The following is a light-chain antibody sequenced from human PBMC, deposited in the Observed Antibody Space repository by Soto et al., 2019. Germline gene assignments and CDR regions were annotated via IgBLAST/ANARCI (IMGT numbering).Light chain of an antibody. V-gene: IGKV1-33*01. CDR1: QEISNY. J-gene: IGKJ1*01. Sequence: DIQMIQSPSSLSASVGDRVTITCQASQEISNYLNLYQQKPGKAPKLLIYDASNLERWVPSRFSGRGSGTDFTFPISSLQPEDFATYYCQQYDHLPRTFGRGTKVEIK. CDR2: DAS. CDR3: QQYDHLPRT.